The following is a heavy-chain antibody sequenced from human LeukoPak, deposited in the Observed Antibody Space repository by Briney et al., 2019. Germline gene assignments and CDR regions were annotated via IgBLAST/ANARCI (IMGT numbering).Heavy chain of an antibody. CDR2: INPNSGGT. Sequence: SVTVSFMATGYAFTGYYMHGLGPAPGQGLEWMGWINPNSGGTNYAQKFQGRVTMTRDTSISTAYMELSRLRSDDTAVYYCARDRIDYDILTGQGTTLFDPWGQGTLVTVSS. CDR1: GYAFTGYY. CDR3: ARDRIDYDILTGQGTTLFDP. V-gene: IGHV1-2*02. J-gene: IGHJ5*02. D-gene: IGHD3-9*01.